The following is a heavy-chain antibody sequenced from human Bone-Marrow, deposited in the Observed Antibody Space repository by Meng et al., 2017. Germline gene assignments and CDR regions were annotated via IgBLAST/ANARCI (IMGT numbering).Heavy chain of an antibody. CDR2: VYQRGDT. CDR3: GRDQGRELINH. CDR1: GDSISSDIW. D-gene: IGHD1-7*01. J-gene: IGHJ4*02. V-gene: IGHV4-4*02. Sequence: QVQLQESGPGLVKPSGTLSHTCTVSGDSISSDIWWSWVRQPPGKGLEWIGEVYQRGDTNYNPSLKSRVDISVDKSKNQFYLSLFSVTAADTAVYYCGRDQGRELINHWGQGTLVTVSS.